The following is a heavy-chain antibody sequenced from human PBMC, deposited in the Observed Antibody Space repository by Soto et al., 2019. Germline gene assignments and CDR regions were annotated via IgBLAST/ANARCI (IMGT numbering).Heavy chain of an antibody. J-gene: IGHJ4*02. Sequence: GSLRLACSASGFTFSSYAMSWVRQAAGKGLEWVSAISGSGGSTYYADSVKGRFTISRDNSKNTLYLQMNSLRAEDTAVYYCAKDVFVEVVVIPVAFDYWGQGTMVTVSS. V-gene: IGHV3-23*01. CDR2: ISGSGGST. D-gene: IGHD3-22*01. CDR3: AKDVFVEVVVIPVAFDY. CDR1: GFTFSSYA.